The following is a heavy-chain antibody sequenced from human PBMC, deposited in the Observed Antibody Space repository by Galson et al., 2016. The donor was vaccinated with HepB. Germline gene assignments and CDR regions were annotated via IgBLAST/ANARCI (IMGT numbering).Heavy chain of an antibody. Sequence: SLRLSCAASGFTFNTYYVSWVRQAPGRGLEWVAYISNSGVNTHYAGSVNGRFTISRDNAKNSLFLQMNSLRAEDTAVYYCARDRTARAALDLWGQGTLVTVSS. J-gene: IGHJ5*02. CDR1: GFTFNTYY. V-gene: IGHV3-11*06. D-gene: IGHD6-13*01. CDR3: ARDRTARAALDL. CDR2: ISNSGVNT.